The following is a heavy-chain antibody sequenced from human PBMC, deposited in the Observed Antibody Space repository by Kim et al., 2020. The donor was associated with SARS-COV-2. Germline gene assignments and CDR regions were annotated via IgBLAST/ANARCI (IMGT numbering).Heavy chain of an antibody. J-gene: IGHJ6*02. CDR3: ARGRGGYCSGGSCYPYYYYGMDV. CDR2: MNPNSGNT. Sequence: ASVKVSCKASGYTFTSYDINWVRQATGQGLEWMGWMNPNSGNTGYAQKFQGRVTMTRNTSISTAYMELSSLRSEDTAVYYCARGRGGYCSGGSCYPYYYYGMDVWGQGTTVTVSS. D-gene: IGHD2-15*01. CDR1: GYTFTSYD. V-gene: IGHV1-8*01.